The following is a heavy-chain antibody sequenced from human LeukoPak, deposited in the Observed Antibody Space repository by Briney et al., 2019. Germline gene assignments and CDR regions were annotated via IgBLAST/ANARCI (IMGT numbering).Heavy chain of an antibody. CDR2: INHSGST. J-gene: IGHJ6*02. CDR3: ASRLFRYYYYYGMDV. V-gene: IGHV4-34*01. Sequence: PSGTLSLTCAVYGGSFSGYYWSWIRQPPGKGLEWIGEINHSGSTNYNPSLKSRVTISVDTSKNQFSLKLSSVTAADTAVYYCASRLFRYYYYYGMDVWGQGTTVTVSS. CDR1: GGSFSGYY. D-gene: IGHD3-10*01.